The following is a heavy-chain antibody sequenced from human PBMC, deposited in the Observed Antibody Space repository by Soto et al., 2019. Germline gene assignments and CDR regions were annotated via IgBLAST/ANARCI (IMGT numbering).Heavy chain of an antibody. CDR2: ISGSGIST. CDR1: GFTFRSYA. V-gene: IGHV3-23*01. Sequence: DVQLLESGGGLVQPGGSLRLSCAASGFTFRSYAMSWVRQAPGKGLEWVSGISGSGISTHYADSVKGRFTVSRDNSKNTLYLQMNSLRAEDTAVYNCAKDPGGPDWYFDLWGRGTLVTVSS. J-gene: IGHJ2*01. CDR3: AKDPGGPDWYFDL. D-gene: IGHD6-25*01.